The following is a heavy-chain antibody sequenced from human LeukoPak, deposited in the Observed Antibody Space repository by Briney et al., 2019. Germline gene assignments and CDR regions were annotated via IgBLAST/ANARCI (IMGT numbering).Heavy chain of an antibody. Sequence: PGGSLRLSCAASGFTFSSYSMNWVRQAPGKGLEWVSYISSSSSTIYYADSVKGRFTISRDNAKNSLYLQMNSLSAEDTAVYYCARDAGNYVFDYWGQGTLVTVSS. CDR1: GFTFSSYS. CDR3: ARDAGNYVFDY. CDR2: ISSSSSTI. V-gene: IGHV3-48*04. J-gene: IGHJ4*02. D-gene: IGHD3-16*01.